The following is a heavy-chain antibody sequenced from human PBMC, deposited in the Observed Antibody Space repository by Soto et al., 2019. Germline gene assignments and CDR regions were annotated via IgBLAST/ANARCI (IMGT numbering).Heavy chain of an antibody. CDR1: GFTFSSYW. CDR2: IDEYGSTI. CDR3: TRDIGGKGAY. D-gene: IGHD3-10*01. J-gene: IGHJ4*02. Sequence: PGGSLRLSCAASGFTFSSYWMHCVRQVPGKGLLWVSRIDEYGSTINYADSVKGRFTISRDNARNTLYLEMNSLRAEDTALYYCTRDIGGKGAYWGPGTLVTVSS. V-gene: IGHV3-74*01.